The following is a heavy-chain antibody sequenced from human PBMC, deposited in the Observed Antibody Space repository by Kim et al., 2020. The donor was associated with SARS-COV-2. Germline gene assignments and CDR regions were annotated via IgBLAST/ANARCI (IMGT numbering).Heavy chain of an antibody. D-gene: IGHD3-10*01. CDR2: INHSGST. CDR3: ASLRLQVTYYYGSGSRSGDY. CDR1: GGSFSGYY. V-gene: IGHV4-34*01. J-gene: IGHJ4*02. Sequence: SETLSLTCAVYGGSFSGYYWSWIRQPPGKGLEWIGEINHSGSTNYNPSLKSRVTISVDTSKNQFSLKLSSVTAADTAVYYCASLRLQVTYYYGSGSRSGDYWGQGTLVTVSS.